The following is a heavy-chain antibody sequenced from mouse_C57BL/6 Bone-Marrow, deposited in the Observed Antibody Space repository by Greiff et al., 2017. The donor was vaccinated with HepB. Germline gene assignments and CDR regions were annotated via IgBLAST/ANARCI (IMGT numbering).Heavy chain of an antibody. CDR3: ARPDYDWYFDY. CDR2: IYPGSGNT. J-gene: IGHJ2*01. D-gene: IGHD2-4*01. V-gene: IGHV1-66*01. CDR1: GYSFTSYY. Sequence: VQRVESGPELVKPGASVKISCKASGYSFTSYYIHWVKQRPGQGLEWIGWIYPGSGNTKYNEKFKGKATLTADTSSSTAYMQLSSLTSEDSAVYYCARPDYDWYFDYWGQGTTLTVSS.